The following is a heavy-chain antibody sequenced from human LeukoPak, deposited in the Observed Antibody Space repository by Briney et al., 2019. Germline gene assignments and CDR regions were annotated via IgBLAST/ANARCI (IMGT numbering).Heavy chain of an antibody. CDR1: GFTFSDYY. D-gene: IGHD2-2*01. V-gene: IGHV3-7*01. Sequence: GGSLRLSCAASGFTFSDYYMSWIRQAPGKGLEWVANIKQDGSQKYYVDSVKGRFTISRDNAKNSLYLQMNSLRAEDTAVYYCARDLPNIVVVPAAIPTLYYYYYMDVWGKGTTVTVSS. CDR3: ARDLPNIVVVPAAIPTLYYYYYMDV. CDR2: IKQDGSQK. J-gene: IGHJ6*03.